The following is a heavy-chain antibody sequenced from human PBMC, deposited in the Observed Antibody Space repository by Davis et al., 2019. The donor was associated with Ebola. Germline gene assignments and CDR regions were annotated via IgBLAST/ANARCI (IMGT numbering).Heavy chain of an antibody. CDR3: ARDLGGSYKRGGMDV. Sequence: GGSLRLSCAASGFTFSSYSMNWVRQAPGKGLEWVSSISSSSSYIYYADSVKGRFTISRDNSKNTLYLQMNSLRAEDTAVYYCARDLGGSYKRGGMDVWGQGTTVTVSS. J-gene: IGHJ6*02. D-gene: IGHD1-26*01. CDR2: ISSSSSYI. V-gene: IGHV3-21*01. CDR1: GFTFSSYS.